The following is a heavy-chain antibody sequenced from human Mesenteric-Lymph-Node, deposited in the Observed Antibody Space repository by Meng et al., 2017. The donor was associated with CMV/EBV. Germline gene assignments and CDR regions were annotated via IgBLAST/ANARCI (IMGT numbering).Heavy chain of an antibody. V-gene: IGHV1-2*02. D-gene: IGHD2-2*01. CDR1: GYTFTGYY. Sequence: ASVKVSCKASGYTFTGYYMHWVRQAPEQGLEWMGWINPSSGGTNYAQKFQGRVTMTRDTSISTAYMELSRLGSDDTAVYYCARGYCSSISCFDALDIWGQGTMVTVSS. J-gene: IGHJ3*02. CDR3: ARGYCSSISCFDALDI. CDR2: INPSSGGT.